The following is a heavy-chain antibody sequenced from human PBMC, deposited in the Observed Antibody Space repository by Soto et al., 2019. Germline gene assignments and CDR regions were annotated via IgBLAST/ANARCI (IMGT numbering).Heavy chain of an antibody. J-gene: IGHJ6*04. Sequence: ASVKVSCKASGYTFTSYGISWVRQAPGQGLEWMGWISAYNGNTNYAQKLQGRVTMTTDTSTSTADMELRSLRSDDTAVYYCARDRTGAGYSGYDLDYYYGMGVRGKGTTVTVSS. V-gene: IGHV1-18*04. CDR1: GYTFTSYG. CDR3: ARDRTGAGYSGYDLDYYYGMGV. CDR2: ISAYNGNT. D-gene: IGHD5-12*01.